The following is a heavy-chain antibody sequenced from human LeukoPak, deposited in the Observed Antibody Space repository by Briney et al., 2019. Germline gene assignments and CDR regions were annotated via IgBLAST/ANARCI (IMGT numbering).Heavy chain of an antibody. D-gene: IGHD1-26*01. CDR1: VGSFSGYY. Sequence: SETLSLTCAVYVGSFSGYYWSWIRQPPGKGLEWIGEINHSGSTNYDPSLKSRVTLSLDTSKNQFSLKLSSVTAADTAVYYCARVRSYYDRRYFDYWGQGTLVTVSS. CDR3: ARVRSYYDRRYFDY. J-gene: IGHJ4*02. CDR2: INHSGST. V-gene: IGHV4-34*01.